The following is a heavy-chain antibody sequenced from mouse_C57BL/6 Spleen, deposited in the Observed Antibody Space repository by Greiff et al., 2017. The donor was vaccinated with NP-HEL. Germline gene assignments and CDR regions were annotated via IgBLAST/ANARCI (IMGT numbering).Heavy chain of an antibody. CDR3: ARMGEKNDYDGAWFAY. CDR2: IYTRSGNT. V-gene: IGHV1-81*01. J-gene: IGHJ3*01. Sequence: QVQLQQSGAELARPGASVKLSCKASGYTFTSYGISWVKQRTGQGLEWIGEIYTRSGNTYYNEKFKGKATLTADKSYSTAYMELSSLTSEDSAVYCCARMGEKNDYDGAWFAYWGQGTLVTVSA. CDR1: GYTFTSYG. D-gene: IGHD2-4*01.